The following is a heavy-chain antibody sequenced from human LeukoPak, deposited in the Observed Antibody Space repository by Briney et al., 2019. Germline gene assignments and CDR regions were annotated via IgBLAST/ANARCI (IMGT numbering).Heavy chain of an antibody. D-gene: IGHD1-7*01. Sequence: PGRSLRLSCAASGFTFSSYAMHWVRQAPGKGLEWVAVISYDGRNKYYADSVKGRFTISRDNSKNTLYLQMNSLRAEDTAVYYCARVTGLELQACDYWGQGTLVTVSS. CDR2: ISYDGRNK. J-gene: IGHJ4*02. V-gene: IGHV3-30-3*01. CDR1: GFTFSSYA. CDR3: ARVTGLELQACDY.